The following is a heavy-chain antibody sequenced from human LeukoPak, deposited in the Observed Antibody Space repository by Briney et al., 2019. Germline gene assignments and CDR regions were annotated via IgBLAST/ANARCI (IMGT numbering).Heavy chain of an antibody. J-gene: IGHJ4*02. CDR2: IKQDGSEK. D-gene: IGHD3-3*01. Sequence: PGGSLRLSCAASGFTFSSYWMSWVRQAPGKGLEWVANIKQDGSEKYYVDSVKGRFTISRDNAKNSLYLQMNSLRAEDTAVYYRARDSPRDFWSGYMIDYWGQGTLVTVSS. CDR1: GFTFSSYW. CDR3: ARDSPRDFWSGYMIDY. V-gene: IGHV3-7*03.